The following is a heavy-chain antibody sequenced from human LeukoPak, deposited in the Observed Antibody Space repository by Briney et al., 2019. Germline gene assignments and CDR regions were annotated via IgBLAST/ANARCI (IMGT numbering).Heavy chain of an antibody. J-gene: IGHJ5*02. D-gene: IGHD4-17*01. V-gene: IGHV1-2*02. CDR1: GYTSTGYY. CDR3: ASQSTVTTNWFDP. CDR2: INPNSGGT. Sequence: GASVKVSCKASGYTSTGYYMHWVRQAPGQGLEWMGWINPNSGGTNYAQKFQGRVTMTRDTSISTAYMELSRLRSDDTAVYYCASQSTVTTNWFDPWGQGTLVTVSS.